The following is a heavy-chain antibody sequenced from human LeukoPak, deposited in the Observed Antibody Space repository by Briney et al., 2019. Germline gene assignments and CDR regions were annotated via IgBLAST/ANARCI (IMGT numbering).Heavy chain of an antibody. J-gene: IGHJ6*02. CDR1: GYTFTGYY. CDR3: AAYSSSSRRYYYGMVV. V-gene: IGHV1-2*02. CDR2: INPNSGGT. Sequence: ASVKVSCKASGYTFTGYYMHWVRQAPGQGLEWMGWINPNSGGTNYAQKFQGRVTMTRDTSISTAYMELSRLRSDDTAVYYCAAYSSSSRRYYYGMVVWGQGPTVTVSS. D-gene: IGHD6-6*01.